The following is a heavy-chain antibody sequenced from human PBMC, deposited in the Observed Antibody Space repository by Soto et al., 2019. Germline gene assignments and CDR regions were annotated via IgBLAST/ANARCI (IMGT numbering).Heavy chain of an antibody. Sequence: PVKVSCKASGGTFSRYAISWVRQDPGQGLEWMGGIIPIFGTANYAQKFQGRVTITADESTSTAYMELSSLRSEDTAVYYCARDPVVAAPPAGYYYYGMDVWGQGTTVTVSS. CDR1: GGTFSRYA. CDR2: IIPIFGTA. D-gene: IGHD2-15*01. V-gene: IGHV1-69*13. CDR3: ARDPVVAAPPAGYYYYGMDV. J-gene: IGHJ6*02.